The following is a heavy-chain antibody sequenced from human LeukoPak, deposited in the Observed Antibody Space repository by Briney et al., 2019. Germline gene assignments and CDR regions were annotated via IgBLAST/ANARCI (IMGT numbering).Heavy chain of an antibody. CDR2: MWDDGANE. CDR3: ARNLPAADY. CDR1: GFTFSSYA. J-gene: IGHJ4*02. Sequence: GGSLRLSCAASGFTFSSYAMHWVRQAPGKGVEWVAVMWDDGANEYYVESVKGRFTISRDNGKRTLYLQMNSLRAEDTAVYYCARNLPAADYWGQGTLVTVSS. D-gene: IGHD2-2*01. V-gene: IGHV3-33*08.